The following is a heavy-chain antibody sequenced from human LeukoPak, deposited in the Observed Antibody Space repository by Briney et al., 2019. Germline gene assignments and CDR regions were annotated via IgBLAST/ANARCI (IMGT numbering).Heavy chain of an antibody. Sequence: SETLSLTCTVSGGSISSSSYYWGWIRQPPGKGLEWIGSIYYSGSTYYNPSLKSRVTISVDTSKNQFSLKLSSVTAADTAVYYCARARSITMIVVVYYFDYWGQGTLVTVSS. J-gene: IGHJ4*02. V-gene: IGHV4-39*07. D-gene: IGHD3-22*01. CDR3: ARARSITMIVVVYYFDY. CDR1: GGSISSSSYY. CDR2: IYYSGST.